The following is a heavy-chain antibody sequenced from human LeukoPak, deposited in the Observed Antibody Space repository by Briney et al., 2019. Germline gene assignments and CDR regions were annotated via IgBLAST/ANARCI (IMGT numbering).Heavy chain of an antibody. CDR1: GFTFSSYE. Sequence: GGSLRLSCAASGFTFSSYEMHWVRQAPGKGLEWVSRISSSGTIIYYADSVEGRFTVSRDNARNSVYLQMNSLRDEDTAVYYCSRGGPTYSFDHWGQGTLVTVSS. J-gene: IGHJ4*02. D-gene: IGHD5-18*01. V-gene: IGHV3-48*03. CDR3: SRGGPTYSFDH. CDR2: ISSSGTII.